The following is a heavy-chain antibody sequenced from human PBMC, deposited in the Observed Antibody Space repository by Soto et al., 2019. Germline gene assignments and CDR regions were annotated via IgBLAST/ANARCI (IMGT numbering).Heavy chain of an antibody. CDR3: ARVVRLMLYSDD. CDR1: GFTFSDYY. D-gene: IGHD2-8*01. Sequence: GGSLRLSCAASGFTFSDYYMSWIRQAPGKGLEWVSYIGPSSSYTNYADSVKGRFTISRDNAKNSLYLQMNSLRAEDTAVYYCARVVRLMLYSDDWGQGTLGTVSS. V-gene: IGHV3-11*06. J-gene: IGHJ4*02. CDR2: IGPSSSYT.